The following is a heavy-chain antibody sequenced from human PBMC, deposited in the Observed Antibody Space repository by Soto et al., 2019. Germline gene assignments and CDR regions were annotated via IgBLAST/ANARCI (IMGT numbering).Heavy chain of an antibody. V-gene: IGHV4-31*03. CDR2: IYYSGST. J-gene: IGHJ5*02. Sequence: QVQLQESGPGLLKPSQTLSLTCTVSGGSISGGGYYWSWIRQHPGKGLEWIGYIYYSGSTYYNPSLKSRVTISVDTSKNQFSLKLSSVTAADTAVYYCARVVPFKRTPGVRWFDTWGQGTMVTVSS. CDR1: GGSISGGGYY. D-gene: IGHD3-10*01. CDR3: ARVVPFKRTPGVRWFDT.